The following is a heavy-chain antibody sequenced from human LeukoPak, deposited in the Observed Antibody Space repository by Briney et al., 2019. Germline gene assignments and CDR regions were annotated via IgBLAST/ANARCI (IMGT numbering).Heavy chain of an antibody. CDR1: GGTFSSYA. D-gene: IGHD3-22*01. V-gene: IGHV1-69*05. CDR2: IIPIFGTA. CDR3: AGGNPNSFNRSGNYSPSNTKWAV. Sequence: GASVKVSCKASGGTFSSYAISWVRQAPGQGLEWMGGIIPIFGTANYAQKFQGRVTITTDESTSTAYMELSSLRSEDTAVYYCAGGNPNSFNRSGNYSPSNTKWAVGGKGT. J-gene: IGHJ6*03.